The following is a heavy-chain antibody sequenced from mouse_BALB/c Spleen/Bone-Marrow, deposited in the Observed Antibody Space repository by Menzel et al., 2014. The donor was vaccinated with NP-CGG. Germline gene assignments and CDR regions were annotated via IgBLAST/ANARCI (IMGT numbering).Heavy chain of an antibody. CDR3: ARRATTVVATDY. D-gene: IGHD1-1*01. CDR1: GYTLTSYW. V-gene: IGHV1S81*02. CDR2: INPSNGRT. Sequence: VQLQQSGAELVKPGASVKLFCKASGYTLTSYWMHWVKQRPGQGLEWIGEINPSNGRTNYNEKFKSKATLTVDKSSSTAYMQLSSLTSEDSAVYYCARRATTVVATDYWGQGTTLTVSS. J-gene: IGHJ2*01.